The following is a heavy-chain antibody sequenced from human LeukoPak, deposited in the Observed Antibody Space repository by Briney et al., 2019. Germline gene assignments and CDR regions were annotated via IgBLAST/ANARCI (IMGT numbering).Heavy chain of an antibody. V-gene: IGHV3-7*01. CDR3: ARPLYSSSRGHVGFDY. CDR2: IKQDGSEE. Sequence: GGSLRLSCAASGFTFSSYWMSWVRQAPGKGLEWVTNIKQDGSEEYYVDYVKGRFTISRDNAKNSLYLQMNSLRAEDTAVYYCARPLYSSSRGHVGFDYWGQGTLVTVSS. J-gene: IGHJ4*02. D-gene: IGHD3-10*01. CDR1: GFTFSSYW.